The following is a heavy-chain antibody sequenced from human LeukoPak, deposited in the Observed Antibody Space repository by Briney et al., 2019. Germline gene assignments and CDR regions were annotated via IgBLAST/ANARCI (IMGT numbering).Heavy chain of an antibody. Sequence: SVKVSCKASGGTFSSYAISWVRQAPGQGLEWMGGIIPIFGTANYAQKFQGRVTITADKSTSTAYMELSSLRSDDTAVYYCAREFVVVNAFDIWGQGTMVTASS. D-gene: IGHD2-15*01. CDR3: AREFVVVNAFDI. V-gene: IGHV1-69*06. CDR2: IIPIFGTA. J-gene: IGHJ3*02. CDR1: GGTFSSYA.